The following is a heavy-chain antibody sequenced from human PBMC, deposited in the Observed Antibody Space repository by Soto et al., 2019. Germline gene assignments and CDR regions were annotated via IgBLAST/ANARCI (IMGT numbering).Heavy chain of an antibody. V-gene: IGHV5-10-1*01. CDR2: IDPSDSQT. CDR1: GYSFAGYW. Sequence: GESLKISWEDSGYSFAGYWITWVRQKPGKGLEWMGRIDPSDSQTYYSPSFRGHVTISVTKSITTVFLQWSSLRASDTAMYYCARQIYDSDTGPNFQYYFDSWGQGTPVTAPQ. D-gene: IGHD3-22*01. J-gene: IGHJ4*02. CDR3: ARQIYDSDTGPNFQYYFDS.